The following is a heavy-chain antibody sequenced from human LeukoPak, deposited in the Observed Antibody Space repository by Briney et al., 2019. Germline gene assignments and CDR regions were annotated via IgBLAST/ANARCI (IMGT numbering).Heavy chain of an antibody. V-gene: IGHV3-30*02. CDR2: IRYDGSNK. CDR1: GFTLSSYG. J-gene: IGHJ4*02. CDR3: AKDNGGFQPFDY. D-gene: IGHD2-8*01. Sequence: GGSLRLSCAASGFTLSSYGMHWVRQAPGKGLEWVAFIRYDGSNKYYADSVKGRFTISRDNSKNTLYLQMNSLRADDTAVYYCAKDNGGFQPFDYWGQGTLVTVSS.